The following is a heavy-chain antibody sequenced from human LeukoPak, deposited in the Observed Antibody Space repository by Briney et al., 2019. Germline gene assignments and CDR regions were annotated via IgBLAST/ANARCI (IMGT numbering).Heavy chain of an antibody. CDR2: ISYDGNNR. D-gene: IGHD3-16*01. CDR3: AKVEGEVIGAFDI. Sequence: GGSLRLSCAASRFTFSSYGMHWVRQAPGKGLEWVAVISYDGNNRYYADSVKGRFTISRCNSKNTLYLQMNSLRAEDTAVYYCAKVEGEVIGAFDIWGQGTMVTVSS. V-gene: IGHV3-30*18. CDR1: RFTFSSYG. J-gene: IGHJ3*02.